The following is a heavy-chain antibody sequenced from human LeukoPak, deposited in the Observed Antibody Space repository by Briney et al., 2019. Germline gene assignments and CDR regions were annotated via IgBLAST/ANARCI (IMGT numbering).Heavy chain of an antibody. D-gene: IGHD6-19*01. CDR2: INSDGRST. J-gene: IGHJ4*02. V-gene: IGHV3-74*01. Sequence: PGGSLRLSCAASGFTFSSYWMHWVRQAPGKGLVWVSRINSDGRSTDYADSVKGRFTISRDNSKDTLYLQMNSLRAEDTAVYYCAKLLAVTNSYYFNYWGQGTLVTVSS. CDR1: GFTFSSYW. CDR3: AKLLAVTNSYYFNY.